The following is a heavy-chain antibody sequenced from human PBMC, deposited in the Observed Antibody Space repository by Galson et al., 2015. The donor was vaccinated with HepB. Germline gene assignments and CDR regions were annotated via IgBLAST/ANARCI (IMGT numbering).Heavy chain of an antibody. Sequence: TLSLTCAVSGGSISSGGYSWSWIRQPPGKGLEWIGYIYHSGSTYYNPSLKSRVTISVDRSKNQFSLKLSSVTAADTAVFYCAREAEEGFGHWSFDLWGRGTLVTVSS. CDR3: AREAEEGFGHWSFDL. CDR2: IYHSGST. D-gene: IGHD3-10*01. V-gene: IGHV4-30-2*01. CDR1: GGSISSGGYS. J-gene: IGHJ2*01.